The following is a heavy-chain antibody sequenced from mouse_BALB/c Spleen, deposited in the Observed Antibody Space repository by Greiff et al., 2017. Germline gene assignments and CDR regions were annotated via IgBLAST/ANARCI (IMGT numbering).Heavy chain of an antibody. D-gene: IGHD2-1*01. CDR1: GFTFTDYY. CDR3: ARHGNYFYFDY. V-gene: IGHV7-3*02. CDR2: IRNKANGYTT. Sequence: EVMLVESGGGLVQPGGSLRLSCATSGFTFTDYYMSWVRQPPGKALEWLGFIRNKANGYTTEYSASVKGRFTISRDNSQSILYLQMNTLRAQDSATYYCARHGNYFYFDYWGQGTTLTVSS. J-gene: IGHJ2*01.